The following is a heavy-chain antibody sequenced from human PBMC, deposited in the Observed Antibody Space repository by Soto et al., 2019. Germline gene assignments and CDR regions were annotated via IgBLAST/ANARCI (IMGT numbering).Heavy chain of an antibody. V-gene: IGHV4-61*01. J-gene: IGHJ6*02. CDR3: ARDRVDTAMVNYYYGMDV. CDR2: IYYSGST. D-gene: IGHD5-18*01. Sequence: LSLTCTVSGGSVSSGSYYWSWIRQPPGKGLEWIGYIYYSGSTNYNPSLKSRVTISVDTSKNQFSLKLSSVTAADTAVYYCARDRVDTAMVNYYYGMDVWGQGTTVTVSS. CDR1: GGSVSSGSYY.